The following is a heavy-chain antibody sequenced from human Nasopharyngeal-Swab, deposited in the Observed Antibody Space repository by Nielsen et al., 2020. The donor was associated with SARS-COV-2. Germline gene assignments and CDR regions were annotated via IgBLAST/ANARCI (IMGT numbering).Heavy chain of an antibody. CDR2: ISYDGSEK. Sequence: GESLKISCTTSGFTFSANGMHWVRQAPGKGLEWVAFISYDGSEKSYADSVKGRFTISRDNSKDTLDLQMSSLRGEDTAVYYCAREREYYDVLTSSTQGWLDPWGQGTLVTVSS. CDR1: GFTFSANG. D-gene: IGHD3-9*01. J-gene: IGHJ5*02. CDR3: AREREYYDVLTSSTQGWLDP. V-gene: IGHV3-33*08.